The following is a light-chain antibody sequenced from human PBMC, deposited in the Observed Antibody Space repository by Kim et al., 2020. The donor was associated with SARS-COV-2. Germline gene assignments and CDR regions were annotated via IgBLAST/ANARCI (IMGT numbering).Light chain of an antibody. CDR1: ERISSKY. CDR2: GAS. V-gene: IGKV3D-7*01. Sequence: EIVMTQSPATLSLSPGERATLSCRASERISSKYLAWYQQKPGQSPRLLIYGASTRAAGIPARFSGSGSGTDFTLTISSLQPEDFAVYYCQQDYNFPLTFGGRTKVDIK. J-gene: IGKJ4*01. CDR3: QQDYNFPLT.